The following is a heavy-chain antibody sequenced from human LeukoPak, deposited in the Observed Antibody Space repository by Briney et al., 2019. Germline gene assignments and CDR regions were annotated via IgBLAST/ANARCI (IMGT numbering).Heavy chain of an antibody. CDR1: GGTFSIYA. D-gene: IGHD3-22*01. CDR3: ARGPLMIVVDMYYFDY. CDR2: IIPIFGTA. Sequence: ASVKVSCKASGGTFSIYAISWVRQAPGQGLEWMGGIIPIFGTANYAQKFQGRVTITADESTSTAYMELSSLRSEDTAVYYCARGPLMIVVDMYYFDYWGQGTLVTVSS. J-gene: IGHJ4*02. V-gene: IGHV1-69*13.